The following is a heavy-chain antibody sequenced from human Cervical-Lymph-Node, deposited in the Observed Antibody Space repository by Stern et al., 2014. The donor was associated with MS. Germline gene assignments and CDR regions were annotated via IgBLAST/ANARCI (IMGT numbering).Heavy chain of an antibody. V-gene: IGHV3-30*03. Sequence: VQLVESGGGVVQPGKSLRLSCAASGFTFRTSAMHWVRQAPGQGLEWVALISKDGIIHYADSVKGRFTISRDNSKNTVSLQMNSLRTADTAVYYCARSSSVTALRGFDYWGQGTLATVSS. D-gene: IGHD2-21*02. CDR1: GFTFRTSA. CDR2: ISKDGII. J-gene: IGHJ4*02. CDR3: ARSSSVTALRGFDY.